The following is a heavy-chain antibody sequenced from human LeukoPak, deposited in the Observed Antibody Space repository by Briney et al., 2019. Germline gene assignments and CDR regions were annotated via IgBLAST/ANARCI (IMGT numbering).Heavy chain of an antibody. V-gene: IGHV3-21*01. J-gene: IGHJ4*02. D-gene: IGHD3-22*01. Sequence: GGSLRLSCTVSEFTFGSYSMNWVRQAPGKGLEWVASINRGATYIYYADSMKGRFTISRDDAKSSLYLQMNSLRAEDTAVYYCVRLRRNSDSSGYYYYYDYWGQGILVTVSS. CDR3: VRLRRNSDSSGYYYYYDY. CDR1: EFTFGSYS. CDR2: INRGATYI.